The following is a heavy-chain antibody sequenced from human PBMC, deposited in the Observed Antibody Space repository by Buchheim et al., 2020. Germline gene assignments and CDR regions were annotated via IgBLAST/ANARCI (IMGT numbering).Heavy chain of an antibody. CDR2: INHSGST. CDR3: AIDAEGDGYNIYNYICV. D-gene: IGHD5-24*01. V-gene: IGHV4-59*01. CDR1: GGSISSYY. Sequence: QVQLQESGPGLLKPSETLSLTCTVSGGSISSYYWSWIRQPPGKGLEWIGYINHSGSTNYNPSLKSRVTISVDTSKNQFSLTLRSVPATTTGVYYCAIDAEGDGYNIYNYICVWGNGTT. J-gene: IGHJ6*03.